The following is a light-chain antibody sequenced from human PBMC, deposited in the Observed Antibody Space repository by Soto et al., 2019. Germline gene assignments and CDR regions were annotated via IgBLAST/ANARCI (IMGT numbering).Light chain of an antibody. CDR2: EVS. J-gene: IGLJ1*01. CDR1: SSDVGTYNH. Sequence: QSALTQPPSASGSPGQSVTISCSGTSSDVGTYNHVSWYQQHPGKAPKLMIYEVSTRPSGVHDHFSGSKSGNTGSLTVSGLQAEDEADSYCSSYADSNNYVFGTGNKLTVL. V-gene: IGLV2-8*01. CDR3: SSYADSNNYV.